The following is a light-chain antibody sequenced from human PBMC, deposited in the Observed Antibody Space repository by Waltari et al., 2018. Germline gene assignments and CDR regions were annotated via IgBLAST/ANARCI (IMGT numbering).Light chain of an antibody. CDR3: QAWDSTIVV. CDR1: ALGYGY. Sequence: SYELTQPPSVSVSPGQTASITCSGDALGYGYASWYQQNAGQSPVLVLYQETKRPSGIPERFSGSNSGSTATLTISGTQAMDEADYYCQAWDSTIVVFGGGTKLTVL. CDR2: QET. J-gene: IGLJ2*01. V-gene: IGLV3-1*01.